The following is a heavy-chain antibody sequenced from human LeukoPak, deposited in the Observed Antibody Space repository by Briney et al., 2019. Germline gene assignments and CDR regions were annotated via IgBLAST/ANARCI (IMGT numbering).Heavy chain of an antibody. CDR3: ARDRPNYYGSDGHYYRRDGDY. V-gene: IGHV3-23*01. CDR2: ITSRGEST. J-gene: IGHJ4*02. D-gene: IGHD3-22*01. Sequence: PGGSLRLSCAASGFTFSIYAMSWVRQAPGKGLQWVSSITSRGESTWYVDSVKGRLTITRDNSENTLYLQMHSLGAEDTAVYYCARDRPNYYGSDGHYYRRDGDYWGRGTLVSVSS. CDR1: GFTFSIYA.